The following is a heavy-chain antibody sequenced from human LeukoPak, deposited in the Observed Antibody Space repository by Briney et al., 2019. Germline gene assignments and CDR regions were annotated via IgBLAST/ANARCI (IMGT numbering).Heavy chain of an antibody. CDR3: ARDDGRYIDWLGHDAFDI. CDR2: IIPIFGTV. Sequence: ASVKVSCKASGYTFTSYAMNWVRQAPGQGLEWMGGIIPIFGTVSYAQKFQGRVTITADESTSTAYMEVSSLRSEDTAVYYCARDDGRYIDWLGHDAFDIWGQGTMVTVSS. CDR1: GYTFTSYA. D-gene: IGHD3-9*01. V-gene: IGHV1-69*13. J-gene: IGHJ3*02.